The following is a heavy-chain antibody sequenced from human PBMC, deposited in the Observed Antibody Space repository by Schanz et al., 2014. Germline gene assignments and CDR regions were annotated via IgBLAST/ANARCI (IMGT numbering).Heavy chain of an antibody. CDR1: GDSISSGTYY. J-gene: IGHJ4*02. D-gene: IGHD3-3*01. V-gene: IGHV4-31*03. Sequence: QVQLRESGPRLVKPSETLSLNCTVSGDSISSGTYYWSWIRQHPGKGLEWIGYIYYSGSTYYNPSLKSRITISVDTSKNQFSLKLSSVTAADTAVYYCASVGAYGTIFGVVKNWGQGTLVTVSS. CDR3: ASVGAYGTIFGVVKN. CDR2: IYYSGST.